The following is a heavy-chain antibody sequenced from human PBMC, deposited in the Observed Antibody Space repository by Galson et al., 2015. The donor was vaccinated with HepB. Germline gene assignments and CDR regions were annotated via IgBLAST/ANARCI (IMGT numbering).Heavy chain of an antibody. Sequence: SVKVSCKASGYAFTSYAMHWVRQAPGQRLEWMGWINAGNGNTKYSQKFQGRVTITRDTSASTAYMELSSLRSEDTAVYYCARGIVGALDWYFDLWGRGTLVTVSS. CDR1: GYAFTSYA. CDR3: ARGIVGALDWYFDL. D-gene: IGHD1-26*01. CDR2: INAGNGNT. J-gene: IGHJ2*01. V-gene: IGHV1-3*01.